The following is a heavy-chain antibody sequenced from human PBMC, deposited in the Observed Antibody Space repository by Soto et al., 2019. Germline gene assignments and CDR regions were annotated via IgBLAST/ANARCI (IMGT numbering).Heavy chain of an antibody. Sequence: GGSLRLSCAASGFTFSTYWMSWVRQAPGKGLEWVADIRQDGSEEYYVDSVKGRFTISRDNAKNSLYLQMNSLRAEDTAVYYCAGRRPSYFDRSPYVEDYWGQGTLVTVSS. D-gene: IGHD3-9*01. V-gene: IGHV3-7*01. J-gene: IGHJ4*02. CDR1: GFTFSTYW. CDR2: IRQDGSEE. CDR3: AGRRPSYFDRSPYVEDY.